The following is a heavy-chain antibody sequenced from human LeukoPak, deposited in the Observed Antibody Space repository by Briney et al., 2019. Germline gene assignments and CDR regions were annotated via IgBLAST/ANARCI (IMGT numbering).Heavy chain of an antibody. V-gene: IGHV3-30*18. J-gene: IGHJ4*02. CDR3: AKETSYYGSGTYVYFDY. D-gene: IGHD3-10*01. CDR1: KFTFSFSG. CDR2: TSYDETNK. Sequence: GGSLRLSCAASKFTFSFSGMHWVRQAPGKGLEWVASTSYDETNKQYADSVKGRVTISRDNANRTLYLQMNSPRPEDTAVYYCAKETSYYGSGTYVYFDYWGQGALVTVSS.